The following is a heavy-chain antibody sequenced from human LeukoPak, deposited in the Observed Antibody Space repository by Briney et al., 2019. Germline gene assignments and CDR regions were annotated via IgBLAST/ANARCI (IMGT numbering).Heavy chain of an antibody. V-gene: IGHV3-66*02. CDR1: GFTFSSYS. Sequence: PGGSLRLSCAASGFTFSSYSMNWVRQAPGKGLEWVSVIYSGGSTYYADSVKGRFTISRDNSKNTLYLQMNSLRAEDTAVYYCAMIGSFDYWGQGTLVTVSS. J-gene: IGHJ4*02. D-gene: IGHD3-22*01. CDR3: AMIGSFDY. CDR2: IYSGGST.